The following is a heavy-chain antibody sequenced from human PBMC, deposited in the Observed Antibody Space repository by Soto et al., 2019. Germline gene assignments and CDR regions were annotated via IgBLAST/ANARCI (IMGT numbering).Heavy chain of an antibody. CDR1: GFTVSSNY. Sequence: GGSLRLSCAASGFTVSSNYMSWVRQAPGKGLEWVSVIYSGGSTYYADSVRGRFTISRDNSKNTLYLQMKSLRAEDTAVYYCASDPPATRHGMDVWAQGTTVTVSS. CDR3: ASDPPATRHGMDV. V-gene: IGHV3-53*01. CDR2: IYSGGST. J-gene: IGHJ6*02.